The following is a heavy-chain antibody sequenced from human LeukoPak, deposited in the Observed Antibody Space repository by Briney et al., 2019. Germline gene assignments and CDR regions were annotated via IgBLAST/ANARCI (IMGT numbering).Heavy chain of an antibody. Sequence: GSLRLSCAASGFTFSSYEMNWVRQAPGKGLVWVSRINTDGSITTYADSVKGRFTISRDNSKNTLYLQVNTVRVEDTAVFYCAKFSGSGSYYNGGLDYWGQGALVTVSS. CDR1: GFTFSSYE. V-gene: IGHV3-74*01. D-gene: IGHD3-10*01. CDR2: INTDGSIT. CDR3: AKFSGSGSYYNGGLDY. J-gene: IGHJ4*02.